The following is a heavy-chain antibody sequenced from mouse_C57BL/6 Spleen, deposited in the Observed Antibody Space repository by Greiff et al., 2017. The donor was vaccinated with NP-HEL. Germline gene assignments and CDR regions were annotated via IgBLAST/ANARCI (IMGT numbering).Heavy chain of an antibody. CDR1: GFSLSTSGMG. D-gene: IGHD1-2*01. V-gene: IGHV8-12*01. J-gene: IGHJ4*01. Sequence: VKLMESGPGILQSSQTLSLTCSFSGFSLSTSGMGVSWIRQPSGKGLEWLAHIYWDDDKRYNPSLKSRLTISKDTSRNQVFLKITSVDTADTATYYCARGLFTTADGAMDYWGQGTSVTVSS. CDR3: ARGLFTTADGAMDY. CDR2: IYWDDDK.